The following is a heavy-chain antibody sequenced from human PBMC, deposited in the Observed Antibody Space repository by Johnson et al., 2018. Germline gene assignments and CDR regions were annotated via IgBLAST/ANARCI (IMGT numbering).Heavy chain of an antibody. V-gene: IGHV3-11*04. D-gene: IGHD6-19*01. CDR2: ISSRASTM. Sequence: QVQLVESGGDLVKPGVSLRLSCAASGFSFTDYYMSWIRQAPGKGLEWVSYISSRASTMYYADSVKGRFSTSRDNAQNSLYLEMNSLRAEDTAVYYCTRDPREVAGWPLDYWGQGTLVTVSS. CDR1: GFSFTDYY. J-gene: IGHJ4*02. CDR3: TRDPREVAGWPLDY.